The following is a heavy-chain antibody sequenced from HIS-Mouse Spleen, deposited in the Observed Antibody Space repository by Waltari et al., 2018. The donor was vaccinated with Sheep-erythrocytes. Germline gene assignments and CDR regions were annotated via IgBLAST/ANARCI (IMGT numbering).Heavy chain of an antibody. Sequence: EVQLVESGGGLVKPGGSLRLSCVASGFTFSSYSMNWVRQAPGKGLNWGSSISSSSSYIYYADSVKSRFTISRDNAKNSLYLQMNSLRAEDTAVYYCARDTGTDAFDIWGQGTMVTVSS. V-gene: IGHV3-21*01. CDR2: ISSSSSYI. CDR3: ARDTGTDAFDI. J-gene: IGHJ3*02. CDR1: GFTFSSYS. D-gene: IGHD1-1*01.